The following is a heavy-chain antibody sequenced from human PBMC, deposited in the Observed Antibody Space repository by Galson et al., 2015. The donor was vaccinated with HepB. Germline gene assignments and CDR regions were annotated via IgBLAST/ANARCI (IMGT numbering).Heavy chain of an antibody. CDR3: AAQHPAYCGGDCSQFAY. CDR1: GFVFSTFT. V-gene: IGHV3-21*01. J-gene: IGHJ4*02. Sequence: SLRLSCAASGFVFSTFTMTWVRQAPGKGLEWVASISSTSDNIYYSDSVKGRFTISRDNAEKSLFLQLNSLRVEDTALYYCAAQHPAYCGGDCSQFAYWGQGTLVTVSS. D-gene: IGHD2-21*02. CDR2: ISSTSDNI.